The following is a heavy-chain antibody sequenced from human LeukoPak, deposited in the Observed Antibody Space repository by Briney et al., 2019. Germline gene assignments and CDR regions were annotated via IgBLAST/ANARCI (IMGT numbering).Heavy chain of an antibody. J-gene: IGHJ1*01. CDR2: IIPILGIA. D-gene: IGHD3-22*01. CDR1: GGSFSSYT. CDR3: ARDSRGYPEYFQH. V-gene: IGHV1-69*04. Sequence: SVKVSCKASGGSFSSYTISWVRQAPGQGLEWMGRIIPILGIANYAQKFQGRVTITADKSTSTAYMELSSLRSEDTAVYYCARDSRGYPEYFQHWGQGTLVPVSS.